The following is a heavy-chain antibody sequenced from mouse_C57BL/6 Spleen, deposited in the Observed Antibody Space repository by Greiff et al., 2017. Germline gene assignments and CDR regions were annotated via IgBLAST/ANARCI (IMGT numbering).Heavy chain of an antibody. CDR1: GYTFTDYN. J-gene: IGHJ3*01. D-gene: IGHD3-2*02. CDR2: INPNNGGT. V-gene: IGHV1-18*01. Sequence: EVQLQQSGPELVKPGASVKIPCKASGYTFTDYNMDWVKQSHGKSLEWIGDINPNNGGTIYNQKFKGKATLTVDKSSSTAYMELRSLTSEDTAVYYCARSGQLRLPAWFAYWGQGTLVTVSA. CDR3: ARSGQLRLPAWFAY.